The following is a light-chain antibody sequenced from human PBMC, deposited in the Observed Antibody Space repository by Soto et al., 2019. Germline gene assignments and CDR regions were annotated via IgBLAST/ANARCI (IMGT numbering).Light chain of an antibody. V-gene: IGKV1-9*01. Sequence: DIQLTQSPSFLSSSVGDRVTITCLSSQGISSYLAWYQQKPVKAPKLLISDASNLEGGVPSRFSGSGSGTEFTLTISSLQPDDFATYYCQQYNSYQGTFGQGTKVDI. CDR2: DAS. CDR1: QGISSY. CDR3: QQYNSYQGT. J-gene: IGKJ1*01.